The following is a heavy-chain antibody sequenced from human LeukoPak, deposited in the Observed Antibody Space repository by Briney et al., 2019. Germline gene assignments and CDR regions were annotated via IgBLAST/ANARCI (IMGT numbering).Heavy chain of an antibody. CDR2: ISGSGGST. J-gene: IGHJ4*02. D-gene: IGHD2-2*02. Sequence: GGSLRLSCAASGFTFSSYAMSLVRQAPGKGLEWVSAISGSGGSTYYADSVKGRFTISRDNSKNTLYLQMNSLRAEDTAVYYCAKDQLGYCSSTSCDTFDYWGQGTLVTVSS. V-gene: IGHV3-23*01. CDR3: AKDQLGYCSSTSCDTFDY. CDR1: GFTFSSYA.